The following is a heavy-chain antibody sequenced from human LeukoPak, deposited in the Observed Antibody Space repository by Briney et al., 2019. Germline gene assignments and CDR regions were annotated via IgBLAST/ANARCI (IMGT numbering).Heavy chain of an antibody. V-gene: IGHV3-21*01. J-gene: IGHJ4*02. CDR1: GFTFSSYS. D-gene: IGHD3-16*02. CDR2: ISSSSSYI. CDR3: LPMITFGGVIVN. Sequence: GGSLRLSCAASGFTFSSYSMNWVRQAPGKGLEWVSSISSSSSYIYYVDSVKGRFTISRDNAKNSLYLQMNSLRAEDTAVYYCLPMITFGGVIVNWGQGTLVTVSS.